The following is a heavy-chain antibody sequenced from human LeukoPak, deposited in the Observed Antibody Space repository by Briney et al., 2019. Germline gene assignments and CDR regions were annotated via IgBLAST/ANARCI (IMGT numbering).Heavy chain of an antibody. CDR2: IKEDGSEK. Sequence: GGSLRLSCAASGFRFGSYWIAWVRQAPGRGLEWVANIKEDGSEKYYVDSVKGRFTISRDNAKNSLSLQMSSLRVEDTAVYYCARAGYYYDSSPDYWGQGTLVTVSS. J-gene: IGHJ4*02. CDR3: ARAGYYYDSSPDY. V-gene: IGHV3-7*01. D-gene: IGHD3-22*01. CDR1: GFRFGSYW.